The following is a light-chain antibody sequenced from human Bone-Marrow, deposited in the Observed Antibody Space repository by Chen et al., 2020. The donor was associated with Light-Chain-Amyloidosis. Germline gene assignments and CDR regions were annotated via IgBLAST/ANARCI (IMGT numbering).Light chain of an antibody. CDR1: NIGSTS. J-gene: IGLJ3*02. V-gene: IGLV3-21*02. Sequence: SYVLTQPSSVSVAPVQPATNAFGGNNIGSTSVHWYQQTQGPAPLLVVYDDSDRPSGIPERLSGSNSGNTATLTISRVEAGDEADYYCQVWDRSSDRPVFGGGTKLTVL. CDR2: DDS. CDR3: QVWDRSSDRPV.